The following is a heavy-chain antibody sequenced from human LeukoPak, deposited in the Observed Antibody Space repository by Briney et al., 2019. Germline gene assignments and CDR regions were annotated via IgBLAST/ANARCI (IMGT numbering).Heavy chain of an antibody. Sequence: GGSLRLSCAASGFTLRSYAMSWVRQAPGKGLEWVSAITGTGGSTYYVASVKGRFTVSRDNSKNTLYLQMSSLRAEDTAMYYCAKVRDTRDWYKDAFDIWGQGTRVTVSS. CDR2: ITGTGGST. CDR3: AKVRDTRDWYKDAFDI. V-gene: IGHV3-23*01. D-gene: IGHD6-19*01. J-gene: IGHJ3*02. CDR1: GFTLRSYA.